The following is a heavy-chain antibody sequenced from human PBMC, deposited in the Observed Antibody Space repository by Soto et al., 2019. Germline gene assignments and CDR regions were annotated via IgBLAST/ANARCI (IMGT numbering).Heavy chain of an antibody. D-gene: IGHD3-3*01. CDR1: GFAFSTYV. J-gene: IGHJ4*02. CDR2: INSGSSLI. CDR3: ARDKRDLRFLEWSYYFDF. V-gene: IGHV3-48*01. Sequence: GGSLRLSCAASGFAFSTYVMNWVRQAPGKGLEWVSYINSGSSLIYYADSVRGRFTISRDNSKNTLYLQMNSLRAEDTAVYYCARDKRDLRFLEWSYYFDFWGQGTLVTVSS.